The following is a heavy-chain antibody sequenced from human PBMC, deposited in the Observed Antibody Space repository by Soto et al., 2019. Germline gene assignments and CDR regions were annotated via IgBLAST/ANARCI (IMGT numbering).Heavy chain of an antibody. CDR3: AKDSGRGVVPAAIGNYFDY. CDR1: GFTFSSYG. D-gene: IGHD2-2*02. J-gene: IGHJ4*02. CDR2: ISYDGSNK. V-gene: IGHV3-30*18. Sequence: QVQLVESGGGVVQPGRSLRLSCAASGFTFSSYGMHWVRQAPGKGLEWVAVISYDGSNKYYADSVKGRFTISRDNSKNTLYLQMNSLRAEDTAVYYCAKDSGRGVVPAAIGNYFDYWGQGTLDTVSS.